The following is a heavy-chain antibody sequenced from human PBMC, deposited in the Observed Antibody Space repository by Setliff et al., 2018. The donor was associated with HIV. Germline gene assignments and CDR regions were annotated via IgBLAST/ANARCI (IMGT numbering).Heavy chain of an antibody. Sequence: ASVKVSCKASGYSFTSHTIHWVRRAPGQGLEWMGWINVVNGNTKYSQKFQDRVTISRDTSASTGYMELSRLRSEGTAVYYCTRDRVPKRGYTYREPDFDSWGQGTLVTVSS. V-gene: IGHV1-3*01. CDR3: TRDRVPKRGYTYREPDFDS. CDR1: GYSFTSHT. D-gene: IGHD5-12*01. CDR2: INVVNGNT. J-gene: IGHJ4*02.